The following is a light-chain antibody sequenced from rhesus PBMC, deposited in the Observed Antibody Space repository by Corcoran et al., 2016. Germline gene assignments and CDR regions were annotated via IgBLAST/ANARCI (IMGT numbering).Light chain of an antibody. CDR1: SLKTYY. CDR3: GSWENSGNHYI. CDR2: GNT. Sequence: SSGLTQEPALSVALGHTVRMTCQGDSLKTYYASWYQQKPGQVPVLVIYGNTNRPSGIPGRRSGSGSGNTGSLTITGAQVEDEADYYCGSWENSGNHYIFGAGTRLTVL. V-gene: IGLV3S11*01. J-gene: IGLJ1*01.